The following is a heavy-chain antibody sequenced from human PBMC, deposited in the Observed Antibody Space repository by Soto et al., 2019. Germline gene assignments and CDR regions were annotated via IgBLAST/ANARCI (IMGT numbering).Heavy chain of an antibody. CDR3: TRVNWGKLDY. Sequence: EVQLVESGGGLIERGGSLRLSCAASGFTLSNAWMSWVRQAPGKGLEWVGRIKSKTDGGTTEYAAPVRGRFTITRDDSKNTLDLQMSSLKTEDTAIYYCTRVNWGKLDYWGQGTLATVSS. CDR1: GFTLSNAW. CDR2: IKSKTDGGTT. D-gene: IGHD3-16*01. J-gene: IGHJ4*02. V-gene: IGHV3-15*01.